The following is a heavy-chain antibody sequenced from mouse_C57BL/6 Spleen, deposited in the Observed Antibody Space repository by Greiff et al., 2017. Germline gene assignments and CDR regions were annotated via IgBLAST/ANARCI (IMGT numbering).Heavy chain of an antibody. Sequence: EVMLVESGEGLVKPGGSLKLSCAASGFTFSSYAMSWVRQTPEKRLEWVAYISSGGDYIYYADTVKGRFTISRDNARNTLYLQMSSLKSEDTAMYYCTRDSIYYYGSSWGYFDVWGTGTTVTVSS. V-gene: IGHV5-9-1*02. CDR3: TRDSIYYYGSSWGYFDV. CDR1: GFTFSSYA. D-gene: IGHD1-1*01. J-gene: IGHJ1*03. CDR2: ISSGGDYI.